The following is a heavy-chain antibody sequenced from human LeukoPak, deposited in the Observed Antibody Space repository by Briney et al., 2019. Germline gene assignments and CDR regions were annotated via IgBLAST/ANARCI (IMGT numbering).Heavy chain of an antibody. CDR2: IYHSGST. Sequence: SETLSLTCAVSGYSISSSYYWGWIRQPPGKGLEWIGTIYHSGSTPYNPSLKSRVTLSVDTSKNQFSLKLRSVTAADTAVYYCSSRPSNTATHDYYGQGTLVTISS. V-gene: IGHV4-38-2*01. CDR1: GYSISSSYY. CDR3: SSRPSNTATHDY. J-gene: IGHJ4*02. D-gene: IGHD4-11*01.